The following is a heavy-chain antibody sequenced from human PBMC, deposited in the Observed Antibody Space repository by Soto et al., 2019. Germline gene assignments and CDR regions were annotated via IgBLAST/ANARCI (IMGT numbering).Heavy chain of an antibody. V-gene: IGHV4-34*01. CDR3: ARGLSQAVVVVAARRNYYYGMDV. J-gene: IGHJ6*02. CDR2: INHSGST. CDR1: GGSFRGYY. Sequence: QVQLQQWGAGLLKPSETLSLPCAVYGGSFRGYYWSWIRQPPGKGLAWIGEINHSGSTNYNPSLKGRVTISVDTSKNQFSLKLSSVTAADTAVYYCARGLSQAVVVVAARRNYYYGMDVWGQGTTVTVSS. D-gene: IGHD2-15*01.